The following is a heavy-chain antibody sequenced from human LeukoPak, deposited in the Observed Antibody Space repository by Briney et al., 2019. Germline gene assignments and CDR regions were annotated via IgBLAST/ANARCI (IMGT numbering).Heavy chain of an antibody. V-gene: IGHV3-48*03. CDR1: GFTFHDFE. CDR2: VSGSGNEI. D-gene: IGHD4/OR15-4a*01. CDR3: ATKVPGSSHLSS. J-gene: IGHJ4*02. Sequence: GGSLRLSCAASGFTFHDFEMNWVRQAPGKGLEWVSYVSGSGNEIHYGDSVKGRFTISRDNAKSSLYLQMNSLRAEDTAIYYCATKVPGSSHLSSWGQGTVVTVSS.